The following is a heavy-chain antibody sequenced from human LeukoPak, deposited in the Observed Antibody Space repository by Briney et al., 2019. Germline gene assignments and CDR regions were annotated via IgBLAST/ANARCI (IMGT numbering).Heavy chain of an antibody. CDR3: ASTRLADTAMVPPYYYYGMDV. J-gene: IGHJ6*02. Sequence: GGSLRLSCAASGFTVSSNCMSWVRQAPGKGLEWVSVIYSGGSTYYADSVKGRFTISRDNSKNTLYLQMNSLRAEDTAVYYCASTRLADTAMVPPYYYYGMDVWGQGTTVTVSS. D-gene: IGHD5-18*01. V-gene: IGHV3-53*01. CDR1: GFTVSSNC. CDR2: IYSGGST.